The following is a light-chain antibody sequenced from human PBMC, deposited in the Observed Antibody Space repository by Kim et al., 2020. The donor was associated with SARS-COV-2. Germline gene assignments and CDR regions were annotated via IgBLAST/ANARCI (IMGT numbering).Light chain of an antibody. Sequence: DIQLTQSPSFLSPSVGDRVTITCRASQGISNYLAWYQQDPGKAPKLLIFGASTLQSGVPSRFSGSGSGTEFTLTISSLQPEDFATYFCQQFSVYPRTFGQGTKVDIK. CDR3: QQFSVYPRT. CDR2: GAS. V-gene: IGKV1-9*01. CDR1: QGISNY. J-gene: IGKJ1*01.